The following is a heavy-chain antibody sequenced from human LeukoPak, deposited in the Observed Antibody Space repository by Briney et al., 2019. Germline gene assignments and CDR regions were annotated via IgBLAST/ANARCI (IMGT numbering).Heavy chain of an antibody. CDR1: GFTFSDAW. D-gene: IGHD3-10*01. CDR3: ARNYYGSGSYYTYYYYYYMDV. Sequence: GGSLRLSCEATGFTFSDAWMTWVRQAPGKGLVWVSRINSDGSSTSYADSVKGRFTISRDNAKNTLYLQMNSLRAEDTAVYYCARNYYGSGSYYTYYYYYYMDVWGKGTTVTVSS. J-gene: IGHJ6*03. V-gene: IGHV3-74*01. CDR2: INSDGSST.